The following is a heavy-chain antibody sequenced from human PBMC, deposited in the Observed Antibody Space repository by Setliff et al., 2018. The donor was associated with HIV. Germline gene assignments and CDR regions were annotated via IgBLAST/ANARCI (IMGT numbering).Heavy chain of an antibody. D-gene: IGHD1-26*01. J-gene: IGHJ4*02. CDR2: IYYIGNT. V-gene: IGHV4-31*03. CDR3: ARGGALEWELPFDY. Sequence: SETLSLTCTVSGGSISGGGYDWSWIRQHPGKGLDWIGNIYYIGNTDYNPSLQSRVTISVPTSKNHFSRKLNSVTAADTAVYYCARGGALEWELPFDYGCQGTLVTVSS. CDR1: GGSISGGGYD.